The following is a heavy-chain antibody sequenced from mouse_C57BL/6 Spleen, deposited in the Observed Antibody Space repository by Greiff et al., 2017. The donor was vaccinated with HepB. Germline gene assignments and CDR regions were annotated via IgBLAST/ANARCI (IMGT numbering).Heavy chain of an antibody. CDR3: ARQSYGSSYWYFDV. D-gene: IGHD1-1*01. V-gene: IGHV5-12*01. J-gene: IGHJ1*03. CDR2: ISNGGGST. CDR1: GFTFSDYY. Sequence: DVHLVESGGGLVQPGGSLKLSCAASGFTFSDYYMYWVRQTPEKRLEWVAYISNGGGSTYYPDTVKGRFTISRDNAKNTLYLQMSRLKSEDTAMYYCARQSYGSSYWYFDVWGTGTTVTVSS.